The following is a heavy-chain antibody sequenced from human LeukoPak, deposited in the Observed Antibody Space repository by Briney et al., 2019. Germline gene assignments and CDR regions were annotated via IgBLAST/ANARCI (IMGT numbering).Heavy chain of an antibody. J-gene: IGHJ4*02. CDR3: AKGGIVATIRAHFDY. CDR2: IRYDGSNK. V-gene: IGHV3-30*02. Sequence: GGSLRLSCAASGFTFSSYGMHWVRQAPGKGLEWVAFIRYDGSNKYYADSVKGRFTISRDNSKNTLYLQMNSLRAEDTAVYYCAKGGIVATIRAHFDYWGQGTLVTVSS. CDR1: GFTFSSYG. D-gene: IGHD5-12*01.